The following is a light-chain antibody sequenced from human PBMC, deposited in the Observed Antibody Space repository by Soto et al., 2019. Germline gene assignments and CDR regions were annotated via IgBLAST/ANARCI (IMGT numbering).Light chain of an antibody. CDR2: GAS. CDR3: QQYGSSHT. CDR1: QSVSSSY. V-gene: IGKV3-20*01. Sequence: EIVLTQSPGTLSLSPGERATLSCRASQSVSSSYLAWYQQKPGQAPRLLIHGASSRATGIPDRLSGSGSGTDFTLTISRLEPEDFPVYYCQQYGSSHTFGPGTKVDIK. J-gene: IGKJ3*01.